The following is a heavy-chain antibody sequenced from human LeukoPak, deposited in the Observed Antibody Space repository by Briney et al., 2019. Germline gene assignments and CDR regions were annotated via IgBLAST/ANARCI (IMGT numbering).Heavy chain of an antibody. D-gene: IGHD6-19*01. Sequence: SETLSLTCTVCGGSISSYYWSWIRQPAGKGLEWIGRIYTSGSTNYNPSLKSRVTMSVDTSKNQFSLKLSSVTAADTAVYYRAREGQWLVRGYYYMDVWGKGTTVTVSS. CDR3: AREGQWLVRGYYYMDV. CDR1: GGSISSYY. CDR2: IYTSGST. J-gene: IGHJ6*03. V-gene: IGHV4-4*07.